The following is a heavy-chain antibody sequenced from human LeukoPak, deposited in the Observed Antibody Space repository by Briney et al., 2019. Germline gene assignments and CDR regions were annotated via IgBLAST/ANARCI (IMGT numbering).Heavy chain of an antibody. CDR2: TRYDGSNK. V-gene: IGHV3-30*02. D-gene: IGHD3-10*01. CDR1: GFTFSSYG. J-gene: IGHJ6*03. Sequence: GGSLRLPCAASGFTFSSYGMYWVRQAPGKGLEWVAFTRYDGSNKYYADSVKGRFTISRDNSKNTLYLQMNSLRADDTAVYYCARSLRVRGVPDYMDVWGKGTTVTVSS. CDR3: ARSLRVRGVPDYMDV.